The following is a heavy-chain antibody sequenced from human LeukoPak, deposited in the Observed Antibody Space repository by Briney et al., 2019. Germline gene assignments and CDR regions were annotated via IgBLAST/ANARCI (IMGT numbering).Heavy chain of an antibody. J-gene: IGHJ3*02. D-gene: IGHD3-22*01. CDR2: ISAYNGNT. Sequence: ASVKVSCKSSGYTFTNNDIHWVRQATGQGLERMGWISAYNGNTNYAQKLQGRVTMTTDTSTSTAYMELRSLRSDYTAVYYCARDVLYPYDSSGWAFDIWGQGTMVTASS. V-gene: IGHV1-18*01. CDR3: ARDVLYPYDSSGWAFDI. CDR1: GYTFTNND.